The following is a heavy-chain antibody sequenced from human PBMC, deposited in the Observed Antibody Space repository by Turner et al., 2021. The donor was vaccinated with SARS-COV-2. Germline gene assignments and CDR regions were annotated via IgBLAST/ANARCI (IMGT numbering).Heavy chain of an antibody. CDR3: AKQQGLYSNPMYYFDY. CDR1: GFTFNSYG. V-gene: IGHV3-30*18. D-gene: IGHD4-4*01. J-gene: IGHJ4*02. CDR2: TSYDVSNK. Sequence: QVQLVESGGGVVQPGRYLRLSWSASGFTFNSYGMHWVRQAPGKLLELVAVTSYDVSNKYYADSVKGRFTISRDHSKNTLYLQMNSLRAEDTAVYYCAKQQGLYSNPMYYFDYWGQGTLVTVSS.